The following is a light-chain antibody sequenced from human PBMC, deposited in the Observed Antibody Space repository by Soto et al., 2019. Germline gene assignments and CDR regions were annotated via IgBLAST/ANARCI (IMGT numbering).Light chain of an antibody. CDR3: QQYGSSLLFT. CDR2: GAS. J-gene: IGKJ3*01. Sequence: EIVLTQSPGTLSLSPGERATLSCRASQSVSSSYLAWYQQKPAQAPRLLIYGASSRATGIPDRFSGSGSGTDFTLTISRLEPEDFAVYYCQQYGSSLLFTSGPGTKVDIK. V-gene: IGKV3-20*01. CDR1: QSVSSSY.